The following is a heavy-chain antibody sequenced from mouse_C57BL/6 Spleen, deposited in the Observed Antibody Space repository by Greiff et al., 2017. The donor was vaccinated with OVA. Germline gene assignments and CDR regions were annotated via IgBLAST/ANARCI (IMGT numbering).Heavy chain of an antibody. J-gene: IGHJ1*03. CDR2: IDPSDSYT. D-gene: IGHD1-1*01. CDR3: ARKGYYYGSSGYFDV. V-gene: IGHV1-69*01. CDR1: GYTFTSYW. Sequence: QVQLQQPGAELVMPGASVKLSCKASGYTFTSYWMHWVKQRPRQGLEWIGEIDPSDSYTNYNQKFKGKSTLTVDKSSSTAYMQLSSLTSEDSAVYYCARKGYYYGSSGYFDVWGTGTTVTVSS.